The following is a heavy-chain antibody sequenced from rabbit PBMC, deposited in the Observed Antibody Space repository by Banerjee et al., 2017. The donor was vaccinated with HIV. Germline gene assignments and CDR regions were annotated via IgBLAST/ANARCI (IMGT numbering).Heavy chain of an antibody. Sequence: QEQLEESGGDLVKPEGSLTLTCTASGFSFSNRCVMCWVRQTPGKGLEWIACINTSSGNTVYATWAKGRFTISRTSSTTVALQMTSLTAADTATYFCARDTADYGDYVYDYFNLWGQGTLVTVS. J-gene: IGHJ4*01. V-gene: IGHV1S45*01. D-gene: IGHD2-1*01. CDR3: ARDTADYGDYVYDYFNL. CDR2: INTSSGNT. CDR1: GFSFSNRCV.